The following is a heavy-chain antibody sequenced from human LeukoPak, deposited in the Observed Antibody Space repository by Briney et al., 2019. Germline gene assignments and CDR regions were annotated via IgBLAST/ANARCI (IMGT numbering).Heavy chain of an antibody. CDR1: GGSISSYY. J-gene: IGHJ4*02. D-gene: IGHD3-22*01. Sequence: SETLSLICTVSGGSISSYYWSWIRQPPGKGLEWIGYIYYSGSTNYNPSLKSRVTISVDTSKNQFSLKLSSVTAADTAVYYCARARPPGSGYYYFDYWGQGTLVTVSS. CDR3: ARARPPGSGYYYFDY. CDR2: IYYSGST. V-gene: IGHV4-59*01.